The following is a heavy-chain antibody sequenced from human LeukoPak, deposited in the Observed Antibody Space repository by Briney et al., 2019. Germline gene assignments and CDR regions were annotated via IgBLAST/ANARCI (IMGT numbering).Heavy chain of an antibody. J-gene: IGHJ3*02. V-gene: IGHV3-49*01. CDR1: GFTFGDYA. CDR3: TRNVVVTAILLVAFDI. D-gene: IGHD2-21*02. Sequence: PGRSLRLSCTASGFTFGDYAMSWFRQAPGKGLEWVGFIRSKAYGGTTEYAASVKGRFTISRDGSKSIAYLQMNSLKTEDTAVYYCTRNVVVTAILLVAFDIWGQGTMVTVSS. CDR2: IRSKAYGGTT.